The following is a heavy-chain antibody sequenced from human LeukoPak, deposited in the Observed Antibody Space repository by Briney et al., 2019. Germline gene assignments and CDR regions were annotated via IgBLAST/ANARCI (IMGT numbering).Heavy chain of an antibody. D-gene: IGHD2-2*01. CDR1: GGSFSGDY. V-gene: IGHV4-34*01. Sequence: SETLSLTCAVYGGSFSGDYWSWIRQPPGKGLEWIGEINHSGNTNYNPSLKSRVTTSVDTSKNQFSLKLSSVTAADTAVYYCARVPARDGNYYYYYGMDVRGQGTTVTVSS. J-gene: IGHJ6*02. CDR3: ARVPARDGNYYYYYGMDV. CDR2: INHSGNT.